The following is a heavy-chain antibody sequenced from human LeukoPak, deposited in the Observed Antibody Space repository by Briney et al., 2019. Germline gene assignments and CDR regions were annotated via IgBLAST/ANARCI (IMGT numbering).Heavy chain of an antibody. Sequence: SVKVSCKASGGTFSSYAISWVRQAPGQGLEWMGRIIPIFGTANYAQKFQGRVTITTDESTSTAYMELSSLRPEDTAVYYCAASLPGYSSSWWYYFDYWGQGTLVTVSS. CDR2: IIPIFGTA. CDR1: GGTFSSYA. D-gene: IGHD6-13*01. V-gene: IGHV1-69*05. J-gene: IGHJ4*02. CDR3: AASLPGYSSSWWYYFDY.